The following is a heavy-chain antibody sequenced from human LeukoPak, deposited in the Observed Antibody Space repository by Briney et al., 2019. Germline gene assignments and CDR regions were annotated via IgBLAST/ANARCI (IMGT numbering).Heavy chain of an antibody. CDR1: GGSISVGGYS. Sequence: SQTLSLTCAVSGGSISVGGYSWSWVRQPPGRGLEWLGYIYHSGSTYYNPSLKSRVTISVDRSKNQFSLKLSSVTAADTAVYYCARYYYGSGSYFPTNWFDLWGQGTLVTVSS. V-gene: IGHV4-30-2*01. J-gene: IGHJ5*02. CDR3: ARYYYGSGSYFPTNWFDL. CDR2: IYHSGST. D-gene: IGHD3-10*01.